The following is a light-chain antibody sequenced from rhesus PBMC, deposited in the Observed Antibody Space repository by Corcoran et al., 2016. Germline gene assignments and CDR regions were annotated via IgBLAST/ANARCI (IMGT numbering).Light chain of an antibody. J-gene: IGKJ3*01. CDR2: KAS. V-gene: IGKV1-25*01. Sequence: DIQMTQSPSSLSASVGDRVTITCQASQGISNNVAWYQQKPGKVPKLLIYKASTLQSGVPSRCSGSGSGTDFTLTISSLPPEDFATYYCQHCYGTPFTFGPGTKLDIQ. CDR3: QHCYGTPFT. CDR1: QGISNN.